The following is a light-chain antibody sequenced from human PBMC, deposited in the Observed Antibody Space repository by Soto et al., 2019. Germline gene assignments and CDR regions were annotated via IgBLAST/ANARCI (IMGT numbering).Light chain of an antibody. J-gene: IGKJ4*01. V-gene: IGKV1-5*03. CDR1: QYISSW. CDR2: KAS. CDR3: QQYNSFLIT. Sequence: DLQMTQSPSTLSASAGDRVTITWRASQYISSWLAWYQQKPGKAPKLLIYKASTLESGVPSRFSGSGSGTEFTLTISSLQPDDFATYYCQQYNSFLITFGGGTKVEIK.